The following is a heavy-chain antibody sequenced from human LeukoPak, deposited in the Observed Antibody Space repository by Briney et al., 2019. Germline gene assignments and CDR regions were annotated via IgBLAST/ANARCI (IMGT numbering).Heavy chain of an antibody. V-gene: IGHV4-4*07. CDR3: ARGESTYYYDSGEGWLDP. CDR1: GGSISSYY. D-gene: IGHD3-22*01. CDR2: IYTSGST. Sequence: SETLSLTCTVSGGSISSYYWSWIRQPAGKGLEWIGRIYTSGSTNYNPSLKSRVTMSVDTSKNQFSLKLSSVTAADTAVYYCARGESTYYYDSGEGWLDPWGQGTLVTVSS. J-gene: IGHJ5*02.